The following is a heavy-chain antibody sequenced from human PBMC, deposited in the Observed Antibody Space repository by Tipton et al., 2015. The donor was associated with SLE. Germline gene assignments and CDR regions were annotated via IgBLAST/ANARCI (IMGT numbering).Heavy chain of an antibody. CDR2: IYHSGST. D-gene: IGHD2/OR15-2a*01. CDR1: GGSISSGGYS. Sequence: TLSLTCAVSGGSISSGGYSWSWIRQPPGKGLEWIGYIYHSGSTYYNPSLKSRVTISVDRSKNQFSLKLGSVTAADTAVYYCASNNRDYFDYWGQGTLVTVSS. J-gene: IGHJ4*02. V-gene: IGHV4-30-2*01. CDR3: ASNNRDYFDY.